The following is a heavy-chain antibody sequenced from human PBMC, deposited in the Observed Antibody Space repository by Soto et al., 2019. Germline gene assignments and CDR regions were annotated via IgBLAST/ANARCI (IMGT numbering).Heavy chain of an antibody. D-gene: IGHD3-22*01. Sequence: GASVKVSCKASGYTFTSYYMHWVRQAPGQGLEWMGIINPSGGSTSYAQKFQGRVTMTRDTSTSTVYMELSSLRSEDTAVYYCVRSHADYYYDRSGYYYGPFDYWGQGTLVTVSS. V-gene: IGHV1-46*01. CDR3: VRSHADYYYDRSGYYYGPFDY. CDR1: GYTFTSYY. J-gene: IGHJ4*02. CDR2: INPSGGST.